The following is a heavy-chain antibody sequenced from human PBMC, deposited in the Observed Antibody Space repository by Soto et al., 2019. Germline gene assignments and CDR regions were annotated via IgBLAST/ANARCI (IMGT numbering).Heavy chain of an antibody. D-gene: IGHD2-2*01. J-gene: IGHJ6*02. CDR1: GYSISSGYY. CDR3: SRSYCGSTSCYYGLDV. CDR2: IYQTGST. V-gene: IGHV4-38-2*01. Sequence: ASETLSLTCAVSGYSISSGYYWAWIRQPPGKGLEWIGSIYQTGSTYYNPSLKSRVTMSVDTSKNRFSLKLSSVTAADTAMYYCSRSYCGSTSCYYGLDVWGQGTTVTVSS.